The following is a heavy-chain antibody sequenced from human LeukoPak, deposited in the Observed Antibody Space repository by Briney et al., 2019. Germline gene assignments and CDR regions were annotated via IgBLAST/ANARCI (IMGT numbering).Heavy chain of an antibody. Sequence: TSETLSLTCAVSGGSISSAGYYWGCIRQPPGKGLEWIGTIDYTGSTYYNPSLKSRVTIPKDTAKNQFSLKLSSVTAADTAVYYCARGGYDYCSSTSCYYYYYMDVWGKGTTVTVSS. D-gene: IGHD2-2*01. V-gene: IGHV4-39*07. J-gene: IGHJ6*03. CDR1: GGSISSAGYY. CDR2: IDYTGST. CDR3: ARGGYDYCSSTSCYYYYYMDV.